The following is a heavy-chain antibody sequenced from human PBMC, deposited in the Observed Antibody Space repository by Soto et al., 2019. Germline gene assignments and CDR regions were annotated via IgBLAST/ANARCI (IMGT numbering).Heavy chain of an antibody. V-gene: IGHV1-18*04. CDR2: ISTYDGTS. D-gene: IGHD6-13*01. CDR1: GGSFSNFG. CDR3: AREGRIEAAGMTWSYYFGMDV. Sequence: ASVKVSCKASGGSFSNFGISWVRQAPGQGLEWMGWISTYDGTSNYAQKFQDRVTMTTDTSTSTAYMELRGLRSDDTAMYYCAREGRIEAAGMTWSYYFGMDVWGPGTTVTVSS. J-gene: IGHJ6*02.